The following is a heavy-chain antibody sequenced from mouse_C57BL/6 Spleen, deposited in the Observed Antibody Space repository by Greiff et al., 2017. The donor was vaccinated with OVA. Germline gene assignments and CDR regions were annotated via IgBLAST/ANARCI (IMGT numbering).Heavy chain of an antibody. J-gene: IGHJ4*01. CDR1: GFTFTDYY. Sequence: EVKLVESGGGLVQPGGSLSLSCAASGFTFTDYYMSWVRQPPGKALEWLGFIRNKANGYTTEYSASVKGRFTISRDNSQSILYLQMNALRAEDSATYYCARYPRGEYYAMDYWGQGTSVTVSS. CDR3: ARYPRGEYYAMDY. CDR2: IRNKANGYTT. V-gene: IGHV7-3*01.